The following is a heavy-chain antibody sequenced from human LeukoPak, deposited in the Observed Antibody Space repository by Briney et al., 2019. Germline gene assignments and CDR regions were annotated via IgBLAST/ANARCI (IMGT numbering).Heavy chain of an antibody. CDR1: GGSISSGSYY. D-gene: IGHD2-2*01. CDR2: IYTSGST. V-gene: IGHV4-61*02. J-gene: IGHJ5*02. CDR3: ARGYCSSTSCYAYNWFDP. Sequence: SETLSLTCTVSGGSISSGSYYWSWIRQPAGKGLEWIGRIYTSGSTNYNPSLKSRVTISVDTSKNQFSLKLSSVIAADTAVYYCARGYCSSTSCYAYNWFDPWGQGTLVTVSS.